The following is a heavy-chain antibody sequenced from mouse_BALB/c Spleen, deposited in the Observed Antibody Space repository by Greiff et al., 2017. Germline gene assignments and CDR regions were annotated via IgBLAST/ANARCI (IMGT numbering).Heavy chain of an antibody. J-gene: IGHJ4*01. V-gene: IGHV5-4*02. D-gene: IGHD2-4*01. CDR1: GFTFSDYY. CDR2: ISDGGSYT. Sequence: EVKLMESGGGLVKPGGSLKLSCAASGFTFSDYYMYWVRQTPEKRLEWVATISDGGSYTYYPDSVKGRFTISRDNAKNNLYLQMSSLKSEDTAMYYCARDLDDYDENYAMDYWGQGTSVTVSS. CDR3: ARDLDDYDENYAMDY.